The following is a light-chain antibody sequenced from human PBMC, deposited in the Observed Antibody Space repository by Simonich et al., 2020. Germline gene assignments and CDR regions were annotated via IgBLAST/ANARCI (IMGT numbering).Light chain of an antibody. CDR1: SRDVGGYNY. CDR2: EVI. CDR3: SSYAGSNNLRV. V-gene: IGLV2-8*01. J-gene: IGLJ3*02. Sequence: SALTQPPSASGSPGQSVTISCTGTSRDVGGYNYVSWYQQHPGKAPKLMIYEVIKRPSGVPDRFSGSKSGNTASLTVSGLQAEDEADYYCSSYAGSNNLRVFGGGTKLTVL.